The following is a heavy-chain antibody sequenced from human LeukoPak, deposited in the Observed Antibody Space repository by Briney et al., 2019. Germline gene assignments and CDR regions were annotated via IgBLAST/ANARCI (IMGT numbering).Heavy chain of an antibody. Sequence: ASVQVSCKASGYMMTGYYMHWVRQAPGQGLEWMGWSNANNDGSVYAQKFQGRVTMTRDTSINTAYMELSRLRSDDTAVYYCARKRGVGVDTNAFDMWGQGTMVTVSS. D-gene: IGHD3-3*01. CDR3: ARKRGVGVDTNAFDM. J-gene: IGHJ3*02. CDR2: SNANNDGS. V-gene: IGHV1-2*02. CDR1: GYMMTGYY.